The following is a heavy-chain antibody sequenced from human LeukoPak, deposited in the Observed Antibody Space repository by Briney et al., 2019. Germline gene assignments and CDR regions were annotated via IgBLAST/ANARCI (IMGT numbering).Heavy chain of an antibody. J-gene: IGHJ4*02. V-gene: IGHV3-23*01. Sequence: GGSLRLSCVASGVTLSNYAMSWARQAPGKGLEWVSGISSSGSGGNTYYADSVKGRFTISRDNPKNTLFLQMNTLRAEDTAVYYCAREKYCTITDCLHGRFYFNCWGQGTLVTVSS. CDR3: AREKYCTITDCLHGRFYFNC. D-gene: IGHD2-8*01. CDR2: ISSSGSGGNT. CDR1: GVTLSNYA.